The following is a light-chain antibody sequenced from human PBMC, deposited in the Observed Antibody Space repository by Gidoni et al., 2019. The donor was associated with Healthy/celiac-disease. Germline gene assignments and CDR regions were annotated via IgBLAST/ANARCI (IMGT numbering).Light chain of an antibody. Sequence: ELVLTQSPATLALSPGERATLSCRASQSVSSYLAWYQQKPGQAPRRLIYDASNRATGIPARFSGSGSGTDFTLTISSLEPEDFAVYYCQQRSNWPPDTFGQGTKLEIK. V-gene: IGKV3-11*01. CDR3: QQRSNWPPDT. CDR1: QSVSSY. CDR2: DAS. J-gene: IGKJ2*01.